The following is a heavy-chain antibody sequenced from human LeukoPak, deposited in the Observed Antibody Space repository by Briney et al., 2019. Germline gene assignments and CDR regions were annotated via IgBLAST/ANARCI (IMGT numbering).Heavy chain of an antibody. V-gene: IGHV4-34*01. CDR2: INHSGST. D-gene: IGHD6-13*01. CDR1: GGSFSGYY. CDR3: AGGRLYSSSHGY. J-gene: IGHJ4*02. Sequence: SETLSLTCAVYGGSFSGYYWSWIRQPPGKGLEWIGEINHSGSTNYNPSLKSRVTISVDTSKNQFSLKLSSVTAADTAVYYCAGGRLYSSSHGYWGQGTLVTVSS.